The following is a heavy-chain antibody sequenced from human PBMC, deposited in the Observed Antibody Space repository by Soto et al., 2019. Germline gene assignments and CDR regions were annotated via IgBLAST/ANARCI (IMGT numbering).Heavy chain of an antibody. CDR2: INPKFGDT. D-gene: IGHD3-10*01. Sequence: VQWVQSGAEVKEPGDSVRVSCEASGYTFTAYYIHWVRQAPGQGLEWMGWINPKFGDTTYAQDFQGRFSMTRDMSISTVYMELSRLTSDDTAIYYCARNMDYYYGPGSGNGHGFWGQGTTVTVFS. CDR3: ARNMDYYYGPGSGNGHGF. J-gene: IGHJ6*02. V-gene: IGHV1-2*02. CDR1: GYTFTAYY.